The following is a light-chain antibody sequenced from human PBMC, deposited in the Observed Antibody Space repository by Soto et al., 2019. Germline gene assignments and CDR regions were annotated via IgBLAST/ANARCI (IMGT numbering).Light chain of an antibody. CDR2: VNIDGSH. Sequence: QPVLTQAPSASASLGASVKLTCTLSSGHSDYAIAWHQQRPDKGPRYLMKVNIDGSHIKGDGIPDRFSGSSSGAERYLTISRLQSDDEADYYCQTWGSGIWVFGGGTKLTVL. CDR1: SGHSDYA. CDR3: QTWGSGIWV. V-gene: IGLV4-69*01. J-gene: IGLJ3*02.